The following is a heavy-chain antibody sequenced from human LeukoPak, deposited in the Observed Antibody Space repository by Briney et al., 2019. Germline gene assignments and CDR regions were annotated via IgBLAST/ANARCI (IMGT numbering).Heavy chain of an antibody. V-gene: IGHV3-23*01. CDR3: AKKRGTTTGFDY. Sequence: GGSLRLSCAASGFTFSSYAMSWVRQAPGKGLEWVSLIGGGGTTTYYADSVKGRFTISRDNSKNTVYLQMNSLRAEDTAVYYCAKKRGTTTGFDYWDQGTLVTVSS. CDR2: IGGGGTTT. CDR1: GFTFSSYA. J-gene: IGHJ4*02. D-gene: IGHD1-26*01.